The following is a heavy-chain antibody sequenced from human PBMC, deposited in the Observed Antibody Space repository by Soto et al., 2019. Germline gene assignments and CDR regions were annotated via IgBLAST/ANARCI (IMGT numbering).Heavy chain of an antibody. Sequence: ASVKVSCKASGGTFSSYAISWVRQAPGQGLEWMGGIIPIFGTANYAQKFQGRVTITADESTSTAYMELSSLRSEDTAVYYCARGDSNYGTYYYYGMDVWGQGTTVTVSS. CDR3: ARGDSNYGTYYYYGMDV. J-gene: IGHJ6*02. CDR2: IIPIFGTA. D-gene: IGHD4-4*01. CDR1: GGTFSSYA. V-gene: IGHV1-69*13.